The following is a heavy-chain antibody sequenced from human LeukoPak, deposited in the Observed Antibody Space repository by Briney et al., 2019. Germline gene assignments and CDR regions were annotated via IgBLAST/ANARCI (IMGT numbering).Heavy chain of an antibody. CDR2: IYTSGST. D-gene: IGHD2-2*01. V-gene: IGHV4-4*07. CDR3: ARDRVVPAAISPSNWFDP. J-gene: IGHJ5*02. Sequence: SETLSLTCTVSGDSIDSYYWSWIRQPAGKGLEWIGRIYTSGSTNYNPSLKSRVTMSVDTSKNQFSLKLSSVTAADTAVYYCARDRVVPAAISPSNWFDPWGQGTLVTVSS. CDR1: GDSIDSYY.